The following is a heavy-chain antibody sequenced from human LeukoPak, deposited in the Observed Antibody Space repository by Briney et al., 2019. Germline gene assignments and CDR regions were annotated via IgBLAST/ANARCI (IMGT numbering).Heavy chain of an antibody. D-gene: IGHD2-8*01. Sequence: PGGSLRLSCAASGFTVSSNYMSWVRQAPGKGLEWVSAITGSGGSTYYADSVKGRFTISRDNSKNTLYLQMSSLRAEDTAVYYCAKRNSCTNGVCYGLGYWGQGTLVTVSS. CDR3: AKRNSCTNGVCYGLGY. CDR1: GFTVSSNY. CDR2: ITGSGGST. V-gene: IGHV3-23*01. J-gene: IGHJ4*02.